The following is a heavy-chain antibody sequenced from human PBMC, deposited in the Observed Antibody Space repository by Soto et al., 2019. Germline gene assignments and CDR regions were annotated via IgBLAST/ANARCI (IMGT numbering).Heavy chain of an antibody. D-gene: IGHD3-22*01. CDR2: IYTTT. CDR1: GFSISAYW. J-gene: IGHJ4*02. Sequence: DVRLVESGGQVVQPGGSLRLSCRLSGFSISAYWMHWVRQAPGKGLEGISRIYTTTSYADSVMGRFTISRDTAGNTLYRQMNSLRAEDTALYYWLGGASGYGNFDYWGQGTLVTVSS. V-gene: IGHV3-74*01. CDR3: LGGASGYGNFDY.